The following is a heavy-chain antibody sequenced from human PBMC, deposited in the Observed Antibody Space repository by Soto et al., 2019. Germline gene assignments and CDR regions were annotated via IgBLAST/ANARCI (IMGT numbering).Heavy chain of an antibody. J-gene: IGHJ5*02. D-gene: IGHD2-2*01. Sequence: PSETLSLTCTVSGGSISSYYWSWIRQPPGKGLEWIGYIYYSGSTNYNPSLKSRVTISVDTSKNQFSLKLSSVTAADTAVYYCARGAVDIVVVPAAPYNWFDPWGQGXLVTVSS. CDR2: IYYSGST. CDR3: ARGAVDIVVVPAAPYNWFDP. V-gene: IGHV4-59*01. CDR1: GGSISSYY.